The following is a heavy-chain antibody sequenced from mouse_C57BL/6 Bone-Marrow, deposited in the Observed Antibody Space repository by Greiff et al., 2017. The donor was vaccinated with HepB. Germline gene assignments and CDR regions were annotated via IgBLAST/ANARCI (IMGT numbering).Heavy chain of an antibody. D-gene: IGHD1-1*01. Sequence: EVQGVESGPVLVKPGASVKMSCKASGYTFTDYYMNWVKQSHGKSLEWIGVINPYNGGTSYNQKFKGKATLTVDKSSSTAYMELNSLTSEDSAVYYCARSDYYGSSPFFDYWGQGTTLTVSS. CDR1: GYTFTDYY. CDR3: ARSDYYGSSPFFDY. J-gene: IGHJ2*01. CDR2: INPYNGGT. V-gene: IGHV1-19*01.